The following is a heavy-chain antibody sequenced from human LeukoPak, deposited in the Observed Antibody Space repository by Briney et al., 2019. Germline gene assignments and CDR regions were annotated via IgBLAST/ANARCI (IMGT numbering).Heavy chain of an antibody. D-gene: IGHD3-16*01. CDR1: GYTFSNYA. V-gene: IGHV3-23*01. CDR3: ARDRFATFYGVWDY. J-gene: IGHJ4*02. Sequence: PAESLRLSCAASGYTFSNYAMSWFRQPPAKRLQWVSAISGSGDSTYYAVSVKGRFSISRDNSKNTLFLQMNTVRADDTAVYYCARDRFATFYGVWDYWGQGTPITVSS. CDR2: ISGSGDST.